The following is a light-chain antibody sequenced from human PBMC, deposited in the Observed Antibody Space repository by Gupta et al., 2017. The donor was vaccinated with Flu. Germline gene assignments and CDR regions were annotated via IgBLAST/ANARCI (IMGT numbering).Light chain of an antibody. CDR3: CSYAGDNTYV. CDR2: EDS. V-gene: IGLV2-23*01. Sequence: QSALTQPASVSGSPGRSITISCTGTRSDIGGYTLVSWYQQHPGKAPKVMIYEDSKRPSGASNRFSGSKSGNTASLTIAGLQAEDEGVYYCCSYAGDNTYVFGSGTKVTVL. CDR1: RSDIGGYTL. J-gene: IGLJ1*01.